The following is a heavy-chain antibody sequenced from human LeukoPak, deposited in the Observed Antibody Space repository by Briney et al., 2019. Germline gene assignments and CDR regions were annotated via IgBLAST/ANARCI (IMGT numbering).Heavy chain of an antibody. D-gene: IGHD6-19*01. CDR2: IYYSGST. CDR3: ARGSSSGWYYFDY. CDR1: GGSISSGGYY. J-gene: IGHJ4*02. Sequence: SETLSLICTVSGGSISSGGYYWSWIRQHPGKGLEWIGYIYYSGSTYYNPSLKSRVTISVDTSKNQFSLKLSSVTAADTAVYYCARGSSSGWYYFDYWGQGTLVTVSS. V-gene: IGHV4-31*03.